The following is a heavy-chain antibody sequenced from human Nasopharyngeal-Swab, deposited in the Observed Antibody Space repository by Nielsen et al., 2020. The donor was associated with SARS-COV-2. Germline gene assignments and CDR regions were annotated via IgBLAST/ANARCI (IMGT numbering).Heavy chain of an antibody. CDR3: AGWITMIRGATFDI. CDR2: IIPIFGTA. Sequence: SVKVSCKASAGTFSSYAVSWVRQAPGQGLEWMGGIIPIFGTANYAQKFQGRVTITADESTGTAFMELSSLRSEDTAVYYCAGWITMIRGATFDIWGQGTMVTVSS. V-gene: IGHV1-69*13. D-gene: IGHD3-10*01. CDR1: AGTFSSYA. J-gene: IGHJ3*02.